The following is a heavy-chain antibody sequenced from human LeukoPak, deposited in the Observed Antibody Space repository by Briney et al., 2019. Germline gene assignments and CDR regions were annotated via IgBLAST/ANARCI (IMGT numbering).Heavy chain of an antibody. CDR2: ILYDGSNK. D-gene: IGHD5-12*01. CDR3: AREGYSGYDYGWFDP. J-gene: IGHJ5*02. Sequence: GGSLRLSCAVSGFTFSSYAMHWVRPAPGKGRVWVAVILYDGSNKYYADSVKGRFTISRDNSKNTLYLQMNSLRAEDTAVYYCAREGYSGYDYGWFDPWGQGTLVTVSS. V-gene: IGHV3-30*04. CDR1: GFTFSSYA.